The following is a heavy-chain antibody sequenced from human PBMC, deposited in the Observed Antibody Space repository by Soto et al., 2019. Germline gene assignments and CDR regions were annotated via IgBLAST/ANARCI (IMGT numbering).Heavy chain of an antibody. Sequence: GGSLRLSCAASGFTSSNYFMNWVRQAPGKGLEWISYITSTSSAINYADSVRGRFTISRDNAMRSLFLHMNSLRDEDTAVYYCARDGRGAAYTHGPYYFDYWGQGALVTVSS. CDR3: ARDGRGAAYTHGPYYFDY. V-gene: IGHV3-48*02. J-gene: IGHJ4*02. CDR1: GFTSSNYF. D-gene: IGHD1-1*01. CDR2: ITSTSSAI.